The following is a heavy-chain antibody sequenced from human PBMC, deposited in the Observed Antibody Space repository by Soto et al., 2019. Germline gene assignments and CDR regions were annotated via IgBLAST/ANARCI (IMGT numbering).Heavy chain of an antibody. J-gene: IGHJ1*01. Sequence: GGSLRLSCAASGFTFSSYWMSWVRQAPGKGLEWVANIKQDGSGKYYVDSVKGRFTISRDNAKNSLYLQMNSLRAEDTAVYYCAVDYGDYVGYFQHWGQGTLVTVSS. CDR2: IKQDGSGK. V-gene: IGHV3-7*01. D-gene: IGHD4-17*01. CDR3: AVDYGDYVGYFQH. CDR1: GFTFSSYW.